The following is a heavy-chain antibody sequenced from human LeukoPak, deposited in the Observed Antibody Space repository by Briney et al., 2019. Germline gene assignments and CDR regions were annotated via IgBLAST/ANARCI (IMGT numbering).Heavy chain of an antibody. V-gene: IGHV4-4*02. CDR1: GGAISSSNW. CDR2: IYHSGGT. D-gene: IGHD6-19*01. Sequence: SGTLSLTCAVSGGAISSSNWWSWVRQPPGKGLEWIGEIYHSGGTNYNPSLKSRVTISVDKSKNQFSLKLSSVTAADTAVYYCARAEAVAGHWFDPWGQGTLVTVSS. J-gene: IGHJ5*02. CDR3: ARAEAVAGHWFDP.